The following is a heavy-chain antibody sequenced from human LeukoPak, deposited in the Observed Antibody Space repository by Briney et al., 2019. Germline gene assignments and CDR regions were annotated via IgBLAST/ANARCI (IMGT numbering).Heavy chain of an antibody. CDR3: AKELGYCSAGRCEYFQH. CDR2: ISGSGSST. Sequence: GGSLRPSCAASGFTFSSYAMNWVRQAPGKGLEWVSAISGSGSSTYYADSVKGRFIISRDNSKNTLYLQMNSLRAEDTAIYYCAKELGYCSAGRCEYFQHWGQGTLVTVSS. CDR1: GFTFSSYA. J-gene: IGHJ1*01. D-gene: IGHD2-15*01. V-gene: IGHV3-23*01.